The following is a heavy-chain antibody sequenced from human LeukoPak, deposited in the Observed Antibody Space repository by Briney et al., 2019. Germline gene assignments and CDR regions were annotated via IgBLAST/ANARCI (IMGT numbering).Heavy chain of an antibody. V-gene: IGHV3-9*01. CDR2: ISWNSGSI. CDR3: ARDLYDPDY. Sequence: GGSLRLSCAASGFTFDDYAMHWVRQAPGKGLEWVSGISWNSGSIGYADSVKGQFTISRGNAKNTLYLQMNSLRAEDTAVYYCARDLYDPDYWGQGTLVTVSS. J-gene: IGHJ4*02. CDR1: GFTFDDYA. D-gene: IGHD2-8*01.